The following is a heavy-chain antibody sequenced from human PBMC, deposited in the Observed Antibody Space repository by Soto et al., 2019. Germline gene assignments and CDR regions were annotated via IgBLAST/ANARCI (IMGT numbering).Heavy chain of an antibody. CDR3: FFQAEDGIRDVRSVSAFLLNRSSDL. V-gene: IGHV4-59*12. Sequence: PRAGLEWIGYIYYSGSTNYHPSLKSRVILSVDTFKNQFSLKLSSVTAADTAVYFFFFQAEDGIRDVRSVSAFLLNRSSDL. CDR2: IYYSGST. J-gene: IGHJ2*01. D-gene: IGHD3-10*02.